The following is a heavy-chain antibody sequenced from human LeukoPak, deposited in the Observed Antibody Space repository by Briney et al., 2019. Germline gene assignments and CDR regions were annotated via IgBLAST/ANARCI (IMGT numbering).Heavy chain of an antibody. D-gene: IGHD6-13*01. J-gene: IGHJ6*02. Sequence: ASVKVSCKASGYTFTGYYMHWVRQAPGQGLEWMGWINPNSGGTNYAQKFQGRVTMTRDTSISTAYMELSRLRSDDTAVYYCASTGAAARYYYYYGMDVWGQGTTVTVSS. CDR2: INPNSGGT. V-gene: IGHV1-2*02. CDR1: GYTFTGYY. CDR3: ASTGAAARYYYYYGMDV.